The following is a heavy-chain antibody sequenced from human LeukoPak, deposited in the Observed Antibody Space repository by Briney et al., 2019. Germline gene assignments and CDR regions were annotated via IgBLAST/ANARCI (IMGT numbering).Heavy chain of an antibody. CDR3: ARDGYNFFAFDI. CDR1: GGSFSAYY. V-gene: IGHV4-34*01. J-gene: IGHJ3*02. D-gene: IGHD5-24*01. Sequence: PSETLSLTCAVYGGSFSAYYWSWIRQPPGKGLEWIGEINHTGSTSYNPSLKSRVTISVDTSKNQFSLKLSSVTAADTAVYYCARDGYNFFAFDIWGQGTMVTVSS. CDR2: INHTGST.